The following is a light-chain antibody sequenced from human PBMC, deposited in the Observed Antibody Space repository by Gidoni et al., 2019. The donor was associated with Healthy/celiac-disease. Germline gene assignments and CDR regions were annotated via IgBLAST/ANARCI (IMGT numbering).Light chain of an antibody. J-gene: IGLJ3*02. Sequence: SVLTQPPSASGTPGQRVTISCSGSSSNIGSNYVYWYQQLPGTAPKLLIYRNNQRPSGVPDRFTGSKSGTSAFLAISGLRSEDEADYYCAAWDDSLSGWVFGGGTKLTVL. CDR3: AAWDDSLSGWV. CDR1: SSNIGSNY. V-gene: IGLV1-47*01. CDR2: RNN.